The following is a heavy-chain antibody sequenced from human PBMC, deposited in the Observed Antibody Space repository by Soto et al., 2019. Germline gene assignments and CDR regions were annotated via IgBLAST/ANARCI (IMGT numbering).Heavy chain of an antibody. V-gene: IGHV1-69*13. CDR3: ARGGLLWFGRGLGYYGMDV. Sequence: ASVKVSCKASGGTFSSYAISWVRQAPGQGLEWMGGIIPIFGTANYAQKFQGRVTITADESTSTAYMELSSLRSEDTAVYYCARGGLLWFGRGLGYYGMDVWGQGTTVTVSS. J-gene: IGHJ6*02. CDR2: IIPIFGTA. D-gene: IGHD3-10*01. CDR1: GGTFSSYA.